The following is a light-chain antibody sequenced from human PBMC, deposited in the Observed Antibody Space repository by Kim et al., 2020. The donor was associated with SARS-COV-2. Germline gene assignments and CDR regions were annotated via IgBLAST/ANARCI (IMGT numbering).Light chain of an antibody. V-gene: IGLV3-21*04. CDR3: QVWDSSSDHVV. Sequence: APGKTARSTRGGNNIGSKSGHWYQQKPGQAPVLVIYYDSDRPSGIPERFSGSKSGNTATLTISRVEAGDEADYYCQVWDSSSDHVVFGGGTQLTVL. J-gene: IGLJ2*01. CDR1: NIGSKS. CDR2: YDS.